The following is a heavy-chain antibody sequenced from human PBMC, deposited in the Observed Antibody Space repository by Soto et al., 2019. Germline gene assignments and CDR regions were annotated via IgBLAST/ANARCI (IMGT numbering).Heavy chain of an antibody. J-gene: IGHJ4*02. CDR3: ARAKTYYYGSGSYYNTPSRFDY. V-gene: IGHV1-2*02. Sequence: ASVKVSCKASGYTFTGYYMHWVRQAPGQGLEWMGWINPNSGGTNYAQKFQGRVTMTRDTSISTAYMELSRLRSDDTAVYYCARAKTYYYGSGSYYNTPSRFDYWGQGTLVTVSS. CDR1: GYTFTGYY. CDR2: INPNSGGT. D-gene: IGHD3-10*01.